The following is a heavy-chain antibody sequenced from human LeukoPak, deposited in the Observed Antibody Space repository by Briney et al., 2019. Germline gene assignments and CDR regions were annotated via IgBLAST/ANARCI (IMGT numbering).Heavy chain of an antibody. V-gene: IGHV1-2*02. Sequence: ASVKVSCKASGYTFTGYYMHWVRQAPGKGLEWMGWINPNSGGTNYAQKFQGRVTMTRDTSISTAYMELSRLRSDDTAVYYCATTFIWTRAFDIWGQGTMVTVSS. CDR3: ATTFIWTRAFDI. D-gene: IGHD3-16*01. CDR2: INPNSGGT. J-gene: IGHJ3*02. CDR1: GYTFTGYY.